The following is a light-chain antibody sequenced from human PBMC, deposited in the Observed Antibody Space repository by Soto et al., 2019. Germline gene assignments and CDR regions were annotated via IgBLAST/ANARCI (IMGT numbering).Light chain of an antibody. CDR1: SSNIGSNT. CDR3: AAWDDSLNGYV. CDR2: SNN. J-gene: IGLJ1*01. Sequence: QSVLTQPPSASGTPGQRVTISGSGSSSNIGSNTVNWYQQLPGKAPKLLLSSNNQRPSGVPDRVSGSKSGTSASLAISGLQSEDAADYYCAAWDDSLNGYVFGTGPHLTVL. V-gene: IGLV1-44*01.